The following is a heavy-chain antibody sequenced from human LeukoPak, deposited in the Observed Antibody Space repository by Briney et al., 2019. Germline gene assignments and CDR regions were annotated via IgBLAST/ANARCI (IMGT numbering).Heavy chain of an antibody. CDR3: AISITSRPNLYYFDY. D-gene: IGHD6-6*01. CDR2: INPNSGDT. Sequence: ASVKVSCKASGYTFTGYYMHWVRQAPGQGLEWMGRINPNSGDTNYAQKFQGRVTMTRDTSISTAYMELSRLRSDDTAVYYCAISITSRPNLYYFDYWGQGTLVTVSS. CDR1: GYTFTGYY. V-gene: IGHV1-2*06. J-gene: IGHJ4*02.